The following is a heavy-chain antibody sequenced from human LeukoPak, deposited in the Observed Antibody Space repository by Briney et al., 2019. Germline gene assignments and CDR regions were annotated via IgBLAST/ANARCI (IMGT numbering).Heavy chain of an antibody. J-gene: IGHJ3*02. V-gene: IGHV1-69*01. CDR2: IIPIFGTA. Sequence: VASVKVSCKASGGTFSSYAISWVRQAPGQRLEWMGGIIPIFGTANYAQKFQGRVTITADESTSTAYMELSSLRSEDTAVYYCARDRDIVVVPAAYYAFDIWGQGTMVTVSS. CDR3: ARDRDIVVVPAAYYAFDI. D-gene: IGHD2-2*01. CDR1: GGTFSSYA.